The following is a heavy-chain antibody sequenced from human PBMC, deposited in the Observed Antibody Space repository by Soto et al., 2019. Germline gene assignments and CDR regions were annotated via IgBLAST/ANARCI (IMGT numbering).Heavy chain of an antibody. CDR1: GASISSYY. V-gene: IGHV4-59*01. Sequence: QVQLQESGPGLVKPLETLSLTCSVSGASISSYYWSWIRQPPGKGLEWIGYIFYSGSSGSTNYNPSLKSRVTISVDTSKNQFSLKLSSVTAADTAVYYCARTALGWLEPWGQGTLVTVSS. D-gene: IGHD2-21*02. J-gene: IGHJ5*02. CDR2: IFYSGSSGST. CDR3: ARTALGWLEP.